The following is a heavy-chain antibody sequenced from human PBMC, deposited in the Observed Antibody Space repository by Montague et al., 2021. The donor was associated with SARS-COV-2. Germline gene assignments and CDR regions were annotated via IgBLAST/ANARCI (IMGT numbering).Heavy chain of an antibody. CDR2: TYYRSKWYN. CDR3: ARTSASSDY. V-gene: IGHV6-1*01. Sequence: CAISGDSVTRKRAAGNGSRKSPSKGLEGRGRTYYRSKWYNDYAVSVKSRITINPDTSKNQISLQLNSVTPEDTAVYYCARTSASSDYWGQGTLVTVSS. D-gene: IGHD1-26*01. CDR1: GDSVTRKRAA. J-gene: IGHJ4*02.